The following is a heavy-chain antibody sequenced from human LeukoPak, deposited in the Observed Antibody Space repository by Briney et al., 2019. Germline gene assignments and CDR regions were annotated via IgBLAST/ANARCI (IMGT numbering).Heavy chain of an antibody. J-gene: IGHJ3*02. CDR3: AKATRTYYDFWSGPDPHDAFDI. D-gene: IGHD3-3*01. Sequence: QPGRSLRLSCAASGFTFDDYTMHWVRQAPGKGLEWVSLISWDGGSTYYADSVKGRFTNSRDNSKNSLYLQMNSLRTEDTALYYCAKATRTYYDFWSGPDPHDAFDIWGQGTMVTVSS. V-gene: IGHV3-43*01. CDR2: ISWDGGST. CDR1: GFTFDDYT.